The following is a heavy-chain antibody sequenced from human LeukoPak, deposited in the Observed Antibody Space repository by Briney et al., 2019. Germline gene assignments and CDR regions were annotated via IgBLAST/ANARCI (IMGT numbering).Heavy chain of an antibody. CDR3: ARENSGSYREFDY. CDR2: INPNNGVT. Sequence: ASVKVSCKASGYTFTDYYIHWVRQAPGQGLEWMGWINPNNGVTNYAQQFQGSVTMTRDTSISTAYVEPSRLRSDDTAVFYCARENSGSYREFDYWGQGTLVTVSS. CDR1: GYTFTDYY. D-gene: IGHD1-26*01. J-gene: IGHJ4*02. V-gene: IGHV1-2*02.